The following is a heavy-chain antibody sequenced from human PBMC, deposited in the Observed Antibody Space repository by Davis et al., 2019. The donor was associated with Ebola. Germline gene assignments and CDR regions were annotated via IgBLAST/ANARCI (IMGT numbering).Heavy chain of an antibody. Sequence: PSETLSLTCAVYGGSFSGYYWSWIRQPPGKGLEWIGEINHSGSTNYNPSLKSRVTISVDTSKNQFSLKLSSVTAADTAVYYCARGQRCSGGSCYSVRWYYYYGMDVWGQGTTVTVSS. D-gene: IGHD2-15*01. CDR1: GGSFSGYY. CDR3: ARGQRCSGGSCYSVRWYYYYGMDV. V-gene: IGHV4-34*01. CDR2: INHSGST. J-gene: IGHJ6*02.